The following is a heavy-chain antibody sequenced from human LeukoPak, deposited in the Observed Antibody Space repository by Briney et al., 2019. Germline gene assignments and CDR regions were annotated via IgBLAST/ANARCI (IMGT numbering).Heavy chain of an antibody. J-gene: IGHJ3*02. CDR3: ASPKTSAFDI. Sequence: GGSLRLSCAASGFTFSSYWMSWVRQAPGKGLEWVANINQDGSEKYYVNSVKGRFTISRDNAKNSLYLQMNSLRAEDTAVYYCASPKTSAFDIWGQGTMVTVSS. CDR2: INQDGSEK. CDR1: GFTFSSYW. V-gene: IGHV3-7*01.